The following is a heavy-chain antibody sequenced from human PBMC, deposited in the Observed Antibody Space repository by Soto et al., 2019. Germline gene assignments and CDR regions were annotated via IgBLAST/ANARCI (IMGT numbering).Heavy chain of an antibody. V-gene: IGHV4-34*01. CDR2: INHSGST. CDR3: ARFLPVPAAMPGRGVNWFDP. Sequence: SETLSLTCAVYGGSFSGYYWSWIRQPPGKGLEWIGEINHSGSTNYNPSLKSRVTISVDTSKNQFSLKLSSVTAADTAVYYCARFLPVPAAMPGRGVNWFDPWGQGTLVTVSS. CDR1: GGSFSGYY. J-gene: IGHJ5*02. D-gene: IGHD2-2*01.